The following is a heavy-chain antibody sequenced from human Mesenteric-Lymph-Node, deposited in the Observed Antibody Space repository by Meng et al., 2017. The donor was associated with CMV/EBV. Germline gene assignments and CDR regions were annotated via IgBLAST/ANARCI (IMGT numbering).Heavy chain of an antibody. D-gene: IGHD6-6*01. CDR1: GGSISSYY. V-gene: IGHV4-4*07. CDR3: ARDGGYSSSWTYFDY. Sequence: SETLSLTCTVSGGSISSYYWSWIRQPAGKGLEWIGRIYTSGSTNYNPSLKSRVTISVDTSKNQFSLKLSSVTAADTAVYYCARDGGYSSSWTYFDYWGQGTLVTVSS. J-gene: IGHJ4*02. CDR2: IYTSGST.